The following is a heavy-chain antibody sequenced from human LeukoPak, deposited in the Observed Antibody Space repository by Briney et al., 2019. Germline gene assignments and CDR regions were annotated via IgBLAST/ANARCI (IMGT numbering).Heavy chain of an antibody. V-gene: IGHV4-4*09. CDR2: ISAITGNT. CDR3: ARQTYSSSSGWVDP. Sequence: SETLSLTCAVSGDSISAHYWSWVRQSPEKGLEWIGYISAITGNTNYNPSLKDRVTISVDKSTNHFSLSLTSVTAADTAVYYCARQTYSSSSGWVDPWGPGTLVTVS. J-gene: IGHJ5*02. D-gene: IGHD6-6*01. CDR1: GDSISAHY.